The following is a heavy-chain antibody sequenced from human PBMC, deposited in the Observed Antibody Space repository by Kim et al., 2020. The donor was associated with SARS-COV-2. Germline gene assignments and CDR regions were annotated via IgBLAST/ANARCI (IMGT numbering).Heavy chain of an antibody. CDR1: GFTFDDYA. CDR2: ISWNSGSI. Sequence: GGSLRLFCAASGFTFDDYAMHWVRQAPGKGLEWVSGISWNSGSIGYADSVKGRFTISRDNAKNSLYLQMNSLRAEDTALYYCAKVGPPYGYFDYWGQGTLVTVSS. J-gene: IGHJ4*02. D-gene: IGHD4-17*01. V-gene: IGHV3-9*01. CDR3: AKVGPPYGYFDY.